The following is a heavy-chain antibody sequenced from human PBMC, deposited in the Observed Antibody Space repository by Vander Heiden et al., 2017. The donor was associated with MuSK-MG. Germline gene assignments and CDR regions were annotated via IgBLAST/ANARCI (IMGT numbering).Heavy chain of an antibody. V-gene: IGHV3-30-3*01. Sequence: QVQLVESGGGVVQPGRSLRLSCAASGFTFSSYAMHWVRQAPGKGLEWVAVISYDGSNKYYADSVKGRFTISRDNSKNTLYLQMNSLRAEDTAVYYCARDGHGDYGPDFDYWGQGTLVTVSS. CDR3: ARDGHGDYGPDFDY. CDR2: ISYDGSNK. D-gene: IGHD4-17*01. CDR1: GFTFSSYA. J-gene: IGHJ4*02.